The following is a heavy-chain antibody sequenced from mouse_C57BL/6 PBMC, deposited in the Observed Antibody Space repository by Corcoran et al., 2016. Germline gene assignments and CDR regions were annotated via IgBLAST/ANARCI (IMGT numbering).Heavy chain of an antibody. J-gene: IGHJ2*01. CDR2: INPNNGGT. V-gene: IGHV1-26*01. CDR1: GYTFTDYY. Sequence: EVQLQQSGPELVKPGASVKISCKASGYTFTDYYMNWVKQSHGKSLEWIGDINPNNGGTSYNQKFKGKATLTVDKSSSTAYMELRSLTSEDSAVYYCARKGDSSGYVLDYWGQGTTLTVSS. D-gene: IGHD3-2*02. CDR3: ARKGDSSGYVLDY.